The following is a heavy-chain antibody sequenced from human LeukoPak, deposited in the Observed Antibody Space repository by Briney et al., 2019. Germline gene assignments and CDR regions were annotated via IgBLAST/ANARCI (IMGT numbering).Heavy chain of an antibody. CDR1: GYSISSGYY. J-gene: IGHJ4*02. D-gene: IGHD3-9*01. V-gene: IGHV4-38-2*02. Sequence: SETLSLTCTVSGYSISSGYYWGWIRQPPGKGLEWIGSIYHSGSTYYNPSLNSRVTISVDTSENRFSLKLTSVTAADTAVFYFARLPQRSDILPSYETSFNFWGKGTLVTVSS. CDR2: IYHSGST. CDR3: ARLPQRSDILPSYETSFNF.